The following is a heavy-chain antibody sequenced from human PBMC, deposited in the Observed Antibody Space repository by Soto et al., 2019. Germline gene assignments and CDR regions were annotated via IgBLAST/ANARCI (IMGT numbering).Heavy chain of an antibody. J-gene: IGHJ6*02. Sequence: ASVKVSCKASGGTFSSYAISWVRQAPGQGLEWMGGIIPIFGTANYAQKFQGRVTITADKSTSTAYMELSSLRSEDTAVYYCASGQPLPYYYDSSDHPQVGFGYYYGMDVWGQGTTVTVSS. CDR1: GGTFSSYA. V-gene: IGHV1-69*06. D-gene: IGHD3-22*01. CDR3: ASGQPLPYYYDSSDHPQVGFGYYYGMDV. CDR2: IIPIFGTA.